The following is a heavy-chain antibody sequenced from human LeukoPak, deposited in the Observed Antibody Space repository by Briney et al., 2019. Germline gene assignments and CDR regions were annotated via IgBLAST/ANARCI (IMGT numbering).Heavy chain of an antibody. V-gene: IGHV3-33*01. CDR2: IWYDGSNK. Sequence: GGSLRLSCAASGFTFSSYGMHWVRQAPGKGLEWVAVIWYDGSNKYYADSVKGRFTISRDNSKNTLYLQMNSLRAEDTAVYYCARERRDYDILTGYPDYWGQGTLVTVSS. J-gene: IGHJ4*02. D-gene: IGHD3-9*01. CDR1: GFTFSSYG. CDR3: ARERRDYDILTGYPDY.